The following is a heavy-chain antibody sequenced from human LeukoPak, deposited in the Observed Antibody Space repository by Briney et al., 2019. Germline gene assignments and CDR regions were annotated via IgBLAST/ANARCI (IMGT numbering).Heavy chain of an antibody. Sequence: ASVKVSCKASGYTFTSYGISWVRQAPGQGLEWMGWISAYNGNTNYAQKLQGRVTMTRDTSISTAYMELSRLRSDDTAVYYCLQWLASDAFDIWGQGTMVTVSS. D-gene: IGHD6-19*01. CDR1: GYTFTSYG. J-gene: IGHJ3*02. V-gene: IGHV1-18*01. CDR3: LQWLASDAFDI. CDR2: ISAYNGNT.